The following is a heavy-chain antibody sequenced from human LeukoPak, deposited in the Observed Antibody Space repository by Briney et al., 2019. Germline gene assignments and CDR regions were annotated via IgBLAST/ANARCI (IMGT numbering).Heavy chain of an antibody. D-gene: IGHD3-22*01. CDR2: IWYDGSNK. CDR3: ARDYYYDSSGYWDYYFDY. J-gene: IGHJ4*02. Sequence: GGSLRLSCAASGFXFSRFGIHWVRQAPGKGLEWVAVIWYDGSNKYYADSVKGRFTISRDNSKNTLYLEMNSLRAEDTAVYYCARDYYYDSSGYWDYYFDYWGQGTLVSVSS. V-gene: IGHV3-33*01. CDR1: GFXFSRFG.